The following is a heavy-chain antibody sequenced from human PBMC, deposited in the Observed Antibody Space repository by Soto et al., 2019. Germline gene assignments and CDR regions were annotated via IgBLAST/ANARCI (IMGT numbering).Heavy chain of an antibody. V-gene: IGHV4-34*01. J-gene: IGHJ5*02. CDR1: GGSFSGYY. Sequence: PSETLSLTCAFYGGSFSGYYWSLIRQPPGKGLEWIGEINHSGSTNYNPSLKSRVTISVDTSKNQFSLKLSSVTAADTAVYYCARDNDSSNWYNWFDPWGQGTLVTVSS. CDR2: INHSGST. D-gene: IGHD6-13*01. CDR3: ARDNDSSNWYNWFDP.